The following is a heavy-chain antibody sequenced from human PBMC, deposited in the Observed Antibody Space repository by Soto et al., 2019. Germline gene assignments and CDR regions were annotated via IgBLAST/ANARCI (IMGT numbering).Heavy chain of an antibody. CDR1: GFTFDDYA. V-gene: IGHV3-9*01. Sequence: GGSLRLSCAASGFTFDDYAMHWVRQAPGKGLEWVSGISWNSGSIGYADSVKGRFTISRDNAKNSLYLQMNSLRAEDTALYYCAKEAVRGANRRYYYYYMDVWGKGTTVTISS. D-gene: IGHD3-10*01. CDR2: ISWNSGSI. CDR3: AKEAVRGANRRYYYYYMDV. J-gene: IGHJ6*03.